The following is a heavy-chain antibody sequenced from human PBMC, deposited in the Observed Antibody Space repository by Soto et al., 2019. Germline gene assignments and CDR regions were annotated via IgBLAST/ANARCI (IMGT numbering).Heavy chain of an antibody. CDR1: RGSISGYY. V-gene: IGHV4-34*01. CDR2: SNPSGTS. D-gene: IGHD3-9*01. CDR3: ARSRSWRGSTGHYYYYGLDV. Sequence: XETLSLTCSVYRGSISGYYWSWIRQPPGKGLEWIGESNPSGTSNYKSSLESRVTISVDMSKNQFSLKLTSVTAADTAIYYCARSRSWRGSTGHYYYYGLDVWGQGTAVTVSS. J-gene: IGHJ6*02.